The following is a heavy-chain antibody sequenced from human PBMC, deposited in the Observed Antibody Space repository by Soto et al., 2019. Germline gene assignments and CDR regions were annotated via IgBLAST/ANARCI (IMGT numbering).Heavy chain of an antibody. CDR3: ARDRGEGGEYDSSGYFVDP. Sequence: SETLSLTCTVSGGSISSGDYYWSWIRQPPGKGLEWIGYIYYSGSTYYNPSLKSRVTISVDTSKNQFSLKLSSVTAADTAVYYCARDRGEGGEYDSSGYFVDPWGQGTLVTVSS. D-gene: IGHD3-22*01. CDR2: IYYSGST. J-gene: IGHJ5*02. CDR1: GGSISSGDYY. V-gene: IGHV4-30-4*01.